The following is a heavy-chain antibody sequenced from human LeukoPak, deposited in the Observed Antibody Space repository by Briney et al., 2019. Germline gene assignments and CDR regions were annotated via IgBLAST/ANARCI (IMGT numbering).Heavy chain of an antibody. V-gene: IGHV3-53*01. Sequence: PGGSLRLSCAASGFTVSSNYMSWVRQAPGKGLEWVSVIYSGGSTYYADSVKGRFTISRDNSKNTLYLQMNSLRAEDTAVYYCARNVSSSSYEGTYHYYYFMDVWGKGTTVTVSS. CDR1: GFTVSSNY. CDR3: ARNVSSSSYEGTYHYYYFMDV. J-gene: IGHJ6*03. CDR2: IYSGGST. D-gene: IGHD6-13*01.